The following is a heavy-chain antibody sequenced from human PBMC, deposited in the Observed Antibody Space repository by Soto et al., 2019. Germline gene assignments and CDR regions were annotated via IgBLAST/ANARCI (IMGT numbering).Heavy chain of an antibody. CDR1: GYTFASYA. Sequence: ASVKVSCKASGYTFASYAMHWVRQAPGQRLEWMGWINAGNGNTKYSQKFQGRVTITRDTSASTAYMELSSLRSEDTAVYYCARAQNLEMATPWGQGTLVTVSS. D-gene: IGHD5-12*01. CDR2: INAGNGNT. J-gene: IGHJ4*02. V-gene: IGHV1-3*01. CDR3: ARAQNLEMATP.